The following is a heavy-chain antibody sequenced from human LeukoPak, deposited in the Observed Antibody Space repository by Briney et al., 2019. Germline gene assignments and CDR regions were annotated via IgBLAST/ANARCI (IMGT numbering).Heavy chain of an antibody. J-gene: IGHJ4*02. CDR3: AKGPPPTYYYDSSGHNDY. CDR1: GFTFSSYG. V-gene: IGHV3-30*02. D-gene: IGHD3-22*01. CDR2: IRYDGSNK. Sequence: GGSLRLSCAASGFTFSSYGMHWVRQAPGKGLEWVAFIRYDGSNKYYADSVKGRFTISRDNSKNTLYLQMNSLRAEDTAVYYCAKGPPPTYYYDSSGHNDYWGQGTLVTVSS.